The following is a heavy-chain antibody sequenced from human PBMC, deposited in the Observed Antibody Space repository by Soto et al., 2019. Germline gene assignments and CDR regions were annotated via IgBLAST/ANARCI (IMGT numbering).Heavy chain of an antibody. Sequence: ASVKVSCKVSGYTLTELSMHWVRQAPGKGLEWMGGFDPEDGETIYAQKFQGRVTMTEDTSTDTAYMELSSLRSGDTAVYYCATDPRVVGYYYYGMDVWGQGTTVTVSS. CDR3: ATDPRVVGYYYYGMDV. J-gene: IGHJ6*02. CDR2: FDPEDGET. V-gene: IGHV1-24*01. D-gene: IGHD2-15*01. CDR1: GYTLTELS.